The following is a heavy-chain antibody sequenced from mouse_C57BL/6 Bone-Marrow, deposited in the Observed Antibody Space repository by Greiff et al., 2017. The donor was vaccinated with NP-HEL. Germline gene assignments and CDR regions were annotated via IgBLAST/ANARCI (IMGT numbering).Heavy chain of an antibody. CDR3: VTSYAMDY. CDR2: IRSKSNNYAT. Sequence: EVKLLESGGGLVQPKGSLKLSCAASGFSFNTYAMNWVRQAPGQGLEWVARIRSKSNNYATYYADSVKDRFTISRDDSESMLYLQMNNLRTEDTAMYYCVTSYAMDYWGQGTSVTVSS. CDR1: GFSFNTYA. V-gene: IGHV10-1*01. J-gene: IGHJ4*01.